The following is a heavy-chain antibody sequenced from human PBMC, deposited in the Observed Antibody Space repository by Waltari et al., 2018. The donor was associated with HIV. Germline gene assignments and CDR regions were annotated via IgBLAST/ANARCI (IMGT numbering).Heavy chain of an antibody. D-gene: IGHD2-15*01. Sequence: QVQLVQSGAEVTKPGASVKVSCKASGYTFTSYGISWVRKAPGQGLEWMGWISAYNGNTNYAQKLQGRVTMTTDTSTSTAYMELRSLRSDDTAVYYCARVGNRPWVVVAALLYYFDYWGQGTLVTVSS. V-gene: IGHV1-18*01. J-gene: IGHJ4*02. CDR2: ISAYNGNT. CDR3: ARVGNRPWVVVAALLYYFDY. CDR1: GYTFTSYG.